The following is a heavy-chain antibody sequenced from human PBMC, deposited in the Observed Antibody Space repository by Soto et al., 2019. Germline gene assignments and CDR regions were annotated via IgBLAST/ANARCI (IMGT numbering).Heavy chain of an antibody. J-gene: IGHJ4*02. Sequence: SETLSLSCTVSSGSINSSYWSWIRQPAGKGLEWIGRIHSSGTTNYNPSLKSRVTMSVDTSRNQFSLKLTSVTAADTAVYYCARDRIIGTSYSDYWGQGVLVTVSS. CDR1: SGSINSSY. CDR2: IHSSGTT. V-gene: IGHV4-4*07. CDR3: ARDRIIGTSYSDY. D-gene: IGHD1-7*01.